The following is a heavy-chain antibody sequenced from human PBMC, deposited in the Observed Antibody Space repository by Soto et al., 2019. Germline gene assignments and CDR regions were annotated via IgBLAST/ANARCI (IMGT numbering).Heavy chain of an antibody. CDR3: AREVARGDYGDYYFDY. D-gene: IGHD4-17*01. V-gene: IGHV4-59*01. Sequence: SETLSLTCTVSGGSISSYYWSWIRQPPGKGLEWIGYIYYSGSTNYNPSLKSRVTISVDTSKNQFSLKLSSVTAADTAVYYCAREVARGDYGDYYFDYWGQGTLVTVSS. CDR1: GGSISSYY. CDR2: IYYSGST. J-gene: IGHJ4*02.